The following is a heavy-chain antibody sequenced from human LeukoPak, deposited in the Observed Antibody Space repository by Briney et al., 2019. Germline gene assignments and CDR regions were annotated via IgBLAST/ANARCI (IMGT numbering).Heavy chain of an antibody. J-gene: IGHJ4*02. V-gene: IGHV3-9*01. CDR2: ISWNSGSI. D-gene: IGHD2/OR15-2a*01. Sequence: GGSLRLSCAASGFTFSNDAMSWVRQAPGKGLEWVSGISWNSGSIGYADSVKGRFTISRDNAKNSLYLQMNSLRAEDTAVYYCAKCKGNSDSSETRFDYWGQGTLVTVSS. CDR1: GFTFSNDA. CDR3: AKCKGNSDSSETRFDY.